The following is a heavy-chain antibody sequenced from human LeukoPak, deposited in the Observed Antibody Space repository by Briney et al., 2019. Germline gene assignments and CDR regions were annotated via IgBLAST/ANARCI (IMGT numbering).Heavy chain of an antibody. CDR1: GGTFSSYA. J-gene: IGHJ4*02. D-gene: IGHD3-22*01. CDR3: ARAYYESSAYRHAVYFDY. CDR2: IIPIFGTA. V-gene: IGHV1-69*13. Sequence: SVKVSCKASGGTFSSYAISWVRQAPGQGLEWMGGIIPIFGTANYAQKFQGRVTITADESTSTAYMELSSLRSEDTAVYYCARAYYESSAYRHAVYFDYWGQGTLVTVSS.